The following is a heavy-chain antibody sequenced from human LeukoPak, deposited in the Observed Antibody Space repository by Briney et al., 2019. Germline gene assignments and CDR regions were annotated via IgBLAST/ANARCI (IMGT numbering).Heavy chain of an antibody. J-gene: IGHJ3*02. CDR3: AAVASDHYLDSSGYFLPAFDI. CDR2: IVVGSGNT. Sequence: SVKVSCKASGFTFTSSAMQWVRQARGQRLEWIGWIVVGSGNTNYAQKFQERVTITRDMSTSTAYMELSSLRSEDTAVYYCAAVASDHYLDSSGYFLPAFDIWGQGTMVTVSS. CDR1: GFTFTSSA. D-gene: IGHD3-22*01. V-gene: IGHV1-58*02.